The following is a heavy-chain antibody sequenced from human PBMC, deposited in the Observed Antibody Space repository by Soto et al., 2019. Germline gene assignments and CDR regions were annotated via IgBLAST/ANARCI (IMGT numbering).Heavy chain of an antibody. CDR2: ISSDGSST. D-gene: IGHD5-18*01. J-gene: IGHJ5*02. V-gene: IGHV3-74*01. CDR3: ARDLYNYGYA. CDR1: GFTFSSYW. Sequence: PGGSLRLSCAASGFTFSSYWMHWVRQAPGKGLVWVSRISSDGSSTSYADFVKGRFTISRDNAKNTLYLQMNSLSAEDTAVYYCARDLYNYGYAWGQGTLVTVSS.